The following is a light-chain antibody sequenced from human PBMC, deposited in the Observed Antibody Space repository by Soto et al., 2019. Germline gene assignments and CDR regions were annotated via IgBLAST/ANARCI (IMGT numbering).Light chain of an antibody. CDR2: GAS. V-gene: IGKV3-20*01. Sequence: EIVLTQSPGALSLSPGEGATLSCRASQSVRSDYLAWYQQKPGQAPRLHIYGASTRATGIPDRFTGSGSGTDFTLTISRLEPEDFAVYYCQQYGSSPRTFGQGTKVDIK. J-gene: IGKJ1*01. CDR1: QSVRSDY. CDR3: QQYGSSPRT.